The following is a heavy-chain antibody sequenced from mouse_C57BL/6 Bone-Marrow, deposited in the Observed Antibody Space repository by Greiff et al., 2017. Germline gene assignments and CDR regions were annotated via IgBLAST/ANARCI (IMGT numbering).Heavy chain of an antibody. Sequence: QVQLQQSGAELVRPGTSVKVSCKASGYAFTNYLIEWVKQRPGQGLEWIGVINPGSGGTNYNEKFKGTATLTADKSSSTAYMQLSSLTSEDSAVYFCARHGHWYFDVWGTGTTVTVSS. D-gene: IGHD1-1*01. V-gene: IGHV1-54*01. J-gene: IGHJ1*03. CDR1: GYAFTNYL. CDR3: ARHGHWYFDV. CDR2: INPGSGGT.